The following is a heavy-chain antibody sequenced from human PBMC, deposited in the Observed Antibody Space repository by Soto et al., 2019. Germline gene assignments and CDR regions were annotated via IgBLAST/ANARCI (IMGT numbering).Heavy chain of an antibody. D-gene: IGHD3-10*01. CDR3: TTEEFQVDY. CDR1: GFTFSSYS. J-gene: IGHJ4*02. CDR2: ISSSSSFI. Sequence: VQLVESGGGLVKPGGSLRLSCAASGFTFSSYSMSWVRQAPGKGLEWLASISSSSSFIYYADSLKGRFTISRDNAKNSLYLQMNSLRVEDAAVYHCTTEEFQVDYWGQGTLVSVSS. V-gene: IGHV3-21*01.